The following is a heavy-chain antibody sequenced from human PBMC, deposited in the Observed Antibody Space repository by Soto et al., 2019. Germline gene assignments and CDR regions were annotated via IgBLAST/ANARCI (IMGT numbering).Heavy chain of an antibody. CDR3: AREGSNWKKSGIDY. D-gene: IGHD1-20*01. V-gene: IGHV4-30-4*01. Sequence: PSETLSLTCTVSGGSISSGDYYWSWIRQPPGKGLEWIGYVYYSGSTYYNPSLKSRVTVSVDTSKNHFSLRLSSVTVADTAVYYCAREGSNWKKSGIDYWGQGALVTVSS. CDR1: GGSISSGDYY. CDR2: VYYSGST. J-gene: IGHJ4*02.